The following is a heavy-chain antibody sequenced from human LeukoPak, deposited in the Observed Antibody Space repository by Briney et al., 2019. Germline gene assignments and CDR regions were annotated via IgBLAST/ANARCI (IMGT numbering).Heavy chain of an antibody. CDR1: GFTFSSYG. CDR3: ATQPYCGDDCYSVRDY. D-gene: IGHD2-21*02. Sequence: GGSLRLSCAASGFTFSSYGMSWVRQAPGKGLEWVSAISGSGGSTYYADSVKGRFTISRDNSKNTLYLQMGSLRAEDMAVYYCATQPYCGDDCYSVRDYWGQGTLVTVSS. J-gene: IGHJ4*02. V-gene: IGHV3-23*01. CDR2: ISGSGGST.